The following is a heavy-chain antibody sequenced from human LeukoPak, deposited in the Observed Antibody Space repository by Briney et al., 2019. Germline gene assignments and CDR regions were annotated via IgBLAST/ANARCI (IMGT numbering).Heavy chain of an antibody. Sequence: SETLSLTCSVSGASIGSSHYYWGWIRQPPGKGLEWIGSIYHSGSTYYNPSLKSRVTISVDTSKNQFSLKLSSVTAADTAVYYCARVGYYDSSGYYSLWGQGTLVTVSS. D-gene: IGHD3-22*01. CDR3: ARVGYYDSSGYYSL. CDR2: IYHSGST. V-gene: IGHV4-39*07. CDR1: GASIGSSHYY. J-gene: IGHJ4*02.